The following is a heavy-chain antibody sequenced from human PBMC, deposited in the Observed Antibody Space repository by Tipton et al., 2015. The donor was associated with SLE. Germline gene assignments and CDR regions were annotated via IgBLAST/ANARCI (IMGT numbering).Heavy chain of an antibody. V-gene: IGHV4-34*01. CDR1: GGSFSGYY. CDR3: ARVVVSDAFDI. D-gene: IGHD3-22*01. Sequence: TLSLTCAVYGGSFSGYYWSWIRQPPGKGLEWIGSIYYSGSTYYNPSLKSRVTISVDTSKNQFSLKLSSVTAADTAVYYCARVVVSDAFDIWGQGTMVTVSS. CDR2: IYYSGST. J-gene: IGHJ3*02.